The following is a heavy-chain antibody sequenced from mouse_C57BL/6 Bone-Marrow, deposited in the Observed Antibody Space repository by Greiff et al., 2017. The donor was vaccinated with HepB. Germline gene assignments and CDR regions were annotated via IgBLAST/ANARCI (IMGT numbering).Heavy chain of an antibody. CDR1: GYTFTSYW. J-gene: IGHJ4*01. D-gene: IGHD3-3*01. V-gene: IGHV1-61*01. CDR2: IYPSDSET. CDR3: ARVISLGGYYAMDY. Sequence: VQLQQPGAELVRPGSSVKLSCKASGYTFTSYWMDWVKQRPGQGLEWIGNIYPSDSETHYNQKFKDKATLTVDKSSSTAYMQLSSLTSEVSAVYYCARVISLGGYYAMDYWGQGTSVTVSS.